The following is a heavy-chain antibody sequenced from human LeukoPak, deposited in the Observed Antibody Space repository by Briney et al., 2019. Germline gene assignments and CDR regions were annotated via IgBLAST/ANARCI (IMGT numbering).Heavy chain of an antibody. CDR3: ARAGYCSGGSCLGNAFDI. CDR2: IIPIFGTA. CDR1: GGTFSSYA. D-gene: IGHD2-15*01. V-gene: IGHV1-69*06. Sequence: SVKVSCKASGGTFSSYAISWVRQAPGQGLEWMGGIIPIFGTANYAQKFQGRVTITADKSTSTAYMELSSLRSEDTAVYYCARAGYCSGGSCLGNAFDIWGQGTMVTVSS. J-gene: IGHJ3*02.